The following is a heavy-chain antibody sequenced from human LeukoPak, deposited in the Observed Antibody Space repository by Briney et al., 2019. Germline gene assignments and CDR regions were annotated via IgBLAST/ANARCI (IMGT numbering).Heavy chain of an antibody. CDR2: IYYSGST. V-gene: IGHV4-39*07. CDR1: GGSISSSSYY. D-gene: IGHD2-15*01. CDR3: ARDKTGGYCSGGSCYDAFDP. J-gene: IGHJ5*02. Sequence: SETLSLTCTVSGGSISSSSYYWGWIRQPPGKGLEWIGSIYYSGSTYYNPSLKSRVTISVDTSKNQFSLKLSSVTAADTAVYYCARDKTGGYCSGGSCYDAFDPWGQGTLVTVSS.